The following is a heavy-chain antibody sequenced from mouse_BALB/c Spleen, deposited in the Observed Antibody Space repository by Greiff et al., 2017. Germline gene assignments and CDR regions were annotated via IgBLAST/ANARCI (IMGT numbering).Heavy chain of an antibody. CDR1: GYTFTSYW. CDR3: ARGGLRRGFPLAY. D-gene: IGHD2-4*01. Sequence: QVQLKQSGAELAKPGASVKMSCKASGYTFTSYWMHWVKQRPGQGLEWIGYINPSTGYTEYNQKFKDKATLTADKSSSTAYMQLSSLTSEDSAVYYCARGGLRRGFPLAYWGQGTLVTVSA. V-gene: IGHV1-7*01. CDR2: INPSTGYT. J-gene: IGHJ3*01.